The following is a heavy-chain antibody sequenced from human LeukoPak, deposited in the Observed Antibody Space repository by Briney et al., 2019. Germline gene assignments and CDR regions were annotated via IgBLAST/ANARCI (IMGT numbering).Heavy chain of an antibody. CDR3: ARVDVSSSGWYEIDY. Sequence: GGSLRLSCAASGFTFSSYSMNWVRQAPGKGLEWFSSISSSSSYIYYADSVKGRFTISRDNAKNSLYLQMNSLRAEDTAVYYCARVDVSSSGWYEIDYWGQGTLVTVSS. CDR2: ISSSSSYI. J-gene: IGHJ4*02. CDR1: GFTFSSYS. D-gene: IGHD6-19*01. V-gene: IGHV3-21*01.